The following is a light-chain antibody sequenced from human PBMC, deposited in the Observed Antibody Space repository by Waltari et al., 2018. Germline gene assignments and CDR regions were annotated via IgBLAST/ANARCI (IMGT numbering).Light chain of an antibody. J-gene: IGLJ1*01. CDR1: SSDVGGYNY. CDR3: CSFTDEYNPYV. V-gene: IGLV2-11*01. CDR2: DVS. Sequence: QSALTQPRSVSGSPGQSVTISCTGTSSDVGGYNYVSWYQQHPGKAPKVIIFDVSTRPSGVPDRFSGSKSGSTASLTISGLQAEDEADYYCCSFTDEYNPYVFGTGTTVTVL.